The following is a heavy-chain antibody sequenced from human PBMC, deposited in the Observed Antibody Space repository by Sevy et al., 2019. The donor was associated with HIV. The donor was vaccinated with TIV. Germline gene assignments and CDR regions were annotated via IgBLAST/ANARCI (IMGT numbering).Heavy chain of an antibody. D-gene: IGHD2-8*01. Sequence: GGSLRLSCAASGFTFSTYSMSRVRQPPGKGLECVSTLSFGCGEINYENSVKGRFTIYRDNSKSSVYRQMNNLRPEDTAVYYCAGEGGTKPYDYWGQGTLVTVSS. CDR3: AGEGGTKPYDY. CDR2: LSFGCGEI. V-gene: IGHV3-23*01. J-gene: IGHJ4*02. CDR1: GFTFSTYS.